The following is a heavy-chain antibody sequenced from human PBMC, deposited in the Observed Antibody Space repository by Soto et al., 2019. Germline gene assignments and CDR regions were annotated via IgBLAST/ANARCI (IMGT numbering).Heavy chain of an antibody. D-gene: IGHD6-19*01. CDR1: GFTFSAVY. J-gene: IGHJ4*02. CDR2: ISSSGTSA. V-gene: IGHV3-11*05. CDR3: ARDRGAVTGQDFDY. Sequence: QVRLEESGGGLVKPGGSLRLSCAASGFTFSAVYMSWIRQAPNKGLEYISYISSSGTSANYADSVKGRFTISRDNAKNSPYLQMNSLRAEDTAVYYCARDRGAVTGQDFDYWGQGALVTVSS.